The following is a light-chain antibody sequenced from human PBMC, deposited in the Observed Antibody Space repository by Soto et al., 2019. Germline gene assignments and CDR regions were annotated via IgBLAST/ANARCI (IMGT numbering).Light chain of an antibody. CDR2: AAS. CDR3: QHYNSYPPT. V-gene: IGKV1-16*02. Sequence: DIQMPQSPSSLSASVGDRVTITCRASQGISNYLAWFQQKPGQAPKSLIYAASSLQSGAPSKFRGCGSWTDFTLTISSLQPEYFATYYCQHYNSYPPTFGGGTKVEIK. J-gene: IGKJ4*01. CDR1: QGISNY.